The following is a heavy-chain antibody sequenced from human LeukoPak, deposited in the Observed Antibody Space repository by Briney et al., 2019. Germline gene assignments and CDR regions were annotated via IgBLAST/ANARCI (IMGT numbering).Heavy chain of an antibody. D-gene: IGHD2-15*01. Sequence: GGSLRLSCVASGFTFTKCAMSWIRQAPGKGLEWVSYISSSGSTIYYADSVKGRFTISRDNAKNSLYLQMSSLTDEDTAVYYCARDRRFCSGDSCYSDSEYFQHWGQGTLVTVSS. CDR2: ISSSGSTI. V-gene: IGHV3-48*02. CDR1: GFTFTKCA. CDR3: ARDRRFCSGDSCYSDSEYFQH. J-gene: IGHJ1*01.